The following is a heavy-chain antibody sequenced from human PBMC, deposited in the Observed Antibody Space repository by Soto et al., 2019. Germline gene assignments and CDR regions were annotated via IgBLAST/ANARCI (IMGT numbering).Heavy chain of an antibody. J-gene: IGHJ4*02. CDR3: ARGYCSGGSCYYFDY. Sequence: ASVKVSCKASGYTLTSYYMHWVRQAPGQGLEWMGIINPSGGTTSYAQKFQGRVTMTRDTSTSTVYMELSSLRSEDTAVYYCARGYCSGGSCYYFDYWGPGALVTVSS. CDR1: GYTLTSYY. CDR2: INPSGGTT. D-gene: IGHD2-15*01. V-gene: IGHV1-46*01.